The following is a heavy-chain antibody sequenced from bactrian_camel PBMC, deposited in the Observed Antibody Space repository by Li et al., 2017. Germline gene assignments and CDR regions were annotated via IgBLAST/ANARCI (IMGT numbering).Heavy chain of an antibody. CDR2: IGTDSST. V-gene: IGHV3S53*01. J-gene: IGHJ6*01. D-gene: IGHD4*01. CDR1: SYLSSEYC. Sequence: HVQLVESGGGSVQAGGSLRVSCVFSSYLSSEYCLAWFRQVSGKKREGDATIGTDSSTKYIDSVKGRFTISRDNAKSTVYLEMNSLQPEDTGVYYCATDGSYSASWPFGYWGQGTQVTVS. CDR3: ATDGSYSASWPFGY.